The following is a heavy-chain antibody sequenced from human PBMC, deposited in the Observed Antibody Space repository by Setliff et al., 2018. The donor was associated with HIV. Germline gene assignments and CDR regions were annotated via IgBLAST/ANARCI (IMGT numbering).Heavy chain of an antibody. D-gene: IGHD3-22*01. CDR1: GGSISSGTYY. V-gene: IGHV4-61*09. CDR3: ARFHPYNYDSEYYGYYFDY. CDR2: IYTSGST. Sequence: SETLSLTCTVSGGSISSGTYYWSWIRQPAGKGLECIGHIYTSGSTNYNPSLKSRVTISVDTSKNQFSLKLSSVTAADTAVYYCARFHPYNYDSEYYGYYFDYWGRGTTVTVSS. J-gene: IGHJ4*03.